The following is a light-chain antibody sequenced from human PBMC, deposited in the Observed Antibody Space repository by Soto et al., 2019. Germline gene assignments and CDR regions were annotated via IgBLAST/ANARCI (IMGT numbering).Light chain of an antibody. J-gene: IGLJ1*01. V-gene: IGLV2-23*01. Sequence: QPVLTQPASVSGSPGQSITISCTRSSSDIGTYNYLSWYQQHPRKAPKLMIYEGTKRPSGVSDRFSGSKSGNTASLTISSLKAEDEANYYCSSYAGNNIFVFGTGTKV. CDR3: SSYAGNNIFV. CDR2: EGT. CDR1: SSDIGTYNY.